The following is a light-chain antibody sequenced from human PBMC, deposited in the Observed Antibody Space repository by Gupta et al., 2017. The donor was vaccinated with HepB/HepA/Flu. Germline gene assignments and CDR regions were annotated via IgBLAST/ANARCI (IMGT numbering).Light chain of an antibody. J-gene: IGKJ1*01. Sequence: DIVMTQSPDSLAVSLGERTTINCKSSQRVLYSSNNKNYLAWSQQKPGQPAKVLIYWASTRESGVPDRFSGSGSGTYFTLTISSLQAEDVAVYYCQQYHSTPQTFGQGTKVEIK. CDR1: QRVLYSSNNKNY. CDR3: QQYHSTPQT. CDR2: WAS. V-gene: IGKV4-1*01.